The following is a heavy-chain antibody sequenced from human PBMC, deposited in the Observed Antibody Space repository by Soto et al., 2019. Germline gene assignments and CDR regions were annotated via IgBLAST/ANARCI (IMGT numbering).Heavy chain of an antibody. CDR3: ARSRGKYSSSWYWFDP. CDR1: GFTFSSYA. V-gene: IGHV3-66*01. D-gene: IGHD6-13*01. J-gene: IGHJ5*02. Sequence: GGSLRLSCAASGFTFSSYAMSWVRQAPGKGLEWVSVIYSGGSTYYADSVKGRFTISRDNSKNTLYLQMNSLRAEDTAVYYCARSRGKYSSSWYWFDPWGQGTLVTVSS. CDR2: IYSGGST.